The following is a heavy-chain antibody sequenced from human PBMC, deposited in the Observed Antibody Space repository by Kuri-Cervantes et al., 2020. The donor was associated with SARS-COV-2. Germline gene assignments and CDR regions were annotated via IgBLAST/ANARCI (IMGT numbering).Heavy chain of an antibody. V-gene: IGHV4-39*07. J-gene: IGHJ2*01. CDR2: INHSGST. D-gene: IGHD6-19*01. CDR1: GGSISSGSYY. CDR3: ARGRIGYSSGWSYWYFGL. Sequence: SETLSLTCTVSGGSISSGSYYWSWIRQPPGKGLEWIGEINHSGSTNYNPSLKSRVTISVDTSKNQFSLKLSSVTAADTAVYYCARGRIGYSSGWSYWYFGLWGRGTLVTVSS.